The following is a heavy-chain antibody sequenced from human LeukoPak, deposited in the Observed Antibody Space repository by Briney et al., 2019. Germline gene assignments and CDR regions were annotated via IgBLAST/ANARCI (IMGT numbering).Heavy chain of an antibody. J-gene: IGHJ6*02. Sequence: PGGSLRLSCAASGFTFSSYSMNWVRQAPGKGLEWVSSISSSSSYIYYADSVKGRFTISRDNAKNSLYLQMNSLRAEDTAVYYCARGPYCSGGSCYFGPSARYYYYGMDVWGQGTTVTVSS. CDR3: ARGPYCSGGSCYFGPSARYYYYGMDV. CDR2: ISSSSSYI. D-gene: IGHD2-15*01. CDR1: GFTFSSYS. V-gene: IGHV3-21*01.